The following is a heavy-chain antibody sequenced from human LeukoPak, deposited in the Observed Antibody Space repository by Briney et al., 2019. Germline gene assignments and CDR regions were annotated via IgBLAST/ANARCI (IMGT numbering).Heavy chain of an antibody. V-gene: IGHV4-4*09. Sequence: SETLSLTCTVSGGSISSYYWSWIRQPPGKGLEWIGYIYTSGSTNYNPSLKSRVTISVDTSKNQFSLKLNSVTAADTAVYYCARHPQAGTLDYWGQGTLVTVPS. D-gene: IGHD1/OR15-1a*01. J-gene: IGHJ4*02. CDR3: ARHPQAGTLDY. CDR1: GGSISSYY. CDR2: IYTSGST.